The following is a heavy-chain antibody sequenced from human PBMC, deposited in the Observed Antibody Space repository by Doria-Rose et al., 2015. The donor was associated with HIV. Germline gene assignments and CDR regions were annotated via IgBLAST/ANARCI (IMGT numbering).Heavy chain of an antibody. CDR3: ARGLLRGGWNDVDYYYGMDV. CDR1: GGSFSGYY. V-gene: IGHV4-34*01. D-gene: IGHD1-1*01. J-gene: IGHJ6*02. Sequence: QVQLQQWDAGLVKPSETLSLTCAVFGGSFSGYYWSWIRQPPGKGLEWNGEINHGGSTNYKTSLKSRVIISLVTSKNLFSLKLSSVPAADTAVYYCARGLLRGGWNDVDYYYGMDVWGQGTTVTVSS. CDR2: INHGGST.